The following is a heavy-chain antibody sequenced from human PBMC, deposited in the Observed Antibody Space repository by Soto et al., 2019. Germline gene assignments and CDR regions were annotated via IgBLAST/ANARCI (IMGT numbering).Heavy chain of an antibody. J-gene: IGHJ5*02. CDR2: ISGSGGST. CDR3: TPGGDNSSWYGGWFDP. CDR1: GFTFSSYA. Sequence: GGSLRLSCAASGFTFSSYAMSWVRQAPGKGLEWVSAISGSGGSTYYADSVKGRFTISRDNSKSTLYLQMNSLRAEDTAVYYCTPGGDNSSWYGGWFDPWGQGTLVTVSS. D-gene: IGHD6-13*01. V-gene: IGHV3-23*01.